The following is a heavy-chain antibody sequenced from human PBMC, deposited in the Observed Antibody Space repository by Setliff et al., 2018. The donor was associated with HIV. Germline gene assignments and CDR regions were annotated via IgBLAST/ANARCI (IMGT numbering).Heavy chain of an antibody. CDR1: GYSISSGYY. D-gene: IGHD6-19*01. CDR3: ARHPRSYSSGWFYSDY. V-gene: IGHV4-38-2*01. CDR2: IYHSGST. J-gene: IGHJ4*02. Sequence: SETLSLTCAVSGYSISSGYYWGWIRQPPGKGLEWIGSIYHSGSTYYNPSLKSRVTISVDTSKNQFSLKLSSVTAADTAVYYRARHPRSYSSGWFYSDYWGQGTLVTVSS.